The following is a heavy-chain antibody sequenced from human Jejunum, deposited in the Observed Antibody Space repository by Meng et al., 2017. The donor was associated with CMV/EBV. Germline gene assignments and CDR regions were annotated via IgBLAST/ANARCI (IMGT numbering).Heavy chain of an antibody. J-gene: IGHJ4*02. CDR1: GGSFSGDY. CDR2: INHRGSA. V-gene: IGHV4-34*01. CDR3: ARKYCGSSNCYPFDY. Sequence: GGSFSGDYWSWIRQSPGQGLEWIGQINHRGSASYNPSLRRRVTISEDTSKNQFSLRLTSVTAADTAIYYCARKYCGSSNCYPFDYWGQGELVTVSS. D-gene: IGHD2-2*01.